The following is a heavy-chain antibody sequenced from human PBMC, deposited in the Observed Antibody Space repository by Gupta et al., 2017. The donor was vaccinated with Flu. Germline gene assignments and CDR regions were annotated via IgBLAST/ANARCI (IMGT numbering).Heavy chain of an antibody. J-gene: IGHJ4*02. CDR3: AISLYYDRSGYHPAIGDY. Sequence: QVQLQQWGAGLLKPSETLSLTCAVYGGSFSGYYWSWIRQPPGKGLEWIGEINHSGSTNYNPSLKSRVTISVDTSKNQFSLKLSSVTAADTAVYYCAISLYYDRSGYHPAIGDYWGQGTLVTVSS. D-gene: IGHD3-22*01. V-gene: IGHV4-34*01. CDR2: INHSGST. CDR1: GGSFSGYY.